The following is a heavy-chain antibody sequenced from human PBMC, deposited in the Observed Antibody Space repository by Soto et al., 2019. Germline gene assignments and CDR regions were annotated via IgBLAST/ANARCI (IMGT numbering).Heavy chain of an antibody. CDR3: ARVTILGVVIVAAFDI. V-gene: IGHV3-30-3*01. D-gene: IGHD3-3*01. CDR1: GFTFSSYA. J-gene: IGHJ3*02. CDR2: ISYDGSNK. Sequence: PRGSLRLSCAASGFTFSSYAMHWVRQAPGKGLEWVAVISYDGSNKYYADSVKGRFTISRDNSKNTLYLPMNSLRAEDTAVYYCARVTILGVVIVAAFDICGEGQMVTVS.